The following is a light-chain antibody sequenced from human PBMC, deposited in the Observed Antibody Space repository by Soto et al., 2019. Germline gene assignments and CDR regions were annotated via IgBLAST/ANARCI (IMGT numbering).Light chain of an antibody. Sequence: EIVLTQSPATLSLSPGERATLSCRANQTVSNYLAWYQQKPGQAPRLLIYDTSSRAAGIPARFSGSGSGTDFTLTISSLEPEDFAIYYCQQRTLLTFGGGTRVEIK. J-gene: IGKJ4*01. CDR2: DTS. V-gene: IGKV3-11*01. CDR1: QTVSNY. CDR3: QQRTLLT.